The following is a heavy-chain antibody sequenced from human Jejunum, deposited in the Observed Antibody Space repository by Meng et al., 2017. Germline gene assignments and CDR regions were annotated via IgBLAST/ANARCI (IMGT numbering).Heavy chain of an antibody. CDR2: INPSDGGT. Sequence: QVQLVQCGGEVKKPGASVKVSCKASGYTFTSYYIHWVRQAPGQGLEWMGIINPSDGGTSYAQRFQGRVTVTSDTSTSTVYLELSGLRSDDTAVYYCARAMIVGGLGYWGQGSLVTVSS. CDR1: GYTFTSYY. J-gene: IGHJ4*02. V-gene: IGHV1-46*01. D-gene: IGHD3-22*01. CDR3: ARAMIVGGLGY.